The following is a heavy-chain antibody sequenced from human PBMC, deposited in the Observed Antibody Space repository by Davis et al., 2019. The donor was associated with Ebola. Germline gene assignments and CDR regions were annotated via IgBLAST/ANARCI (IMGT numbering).Heavy chain of an antibody. D-gene: IGHD2-2*02. CDR1: GFTFSSYA. Sequence: PGGSLRLSCAASGFTFSSYAMHWVRQAPGKGLEWVAVISYDGSNKYYADSVKGRFTISRDNSKNTLYLQMNSLRAEDTAVYYCARDGGRPRYCSSTSCYTGAFDIWGQGTMVTVSS. CDR3: ARDGGRPRYCSSTSCYTGAFDI. J-gene: IGHJ3*02. V-gene: IGHV3-30-3*01. CDR2: ISYDGSNK.